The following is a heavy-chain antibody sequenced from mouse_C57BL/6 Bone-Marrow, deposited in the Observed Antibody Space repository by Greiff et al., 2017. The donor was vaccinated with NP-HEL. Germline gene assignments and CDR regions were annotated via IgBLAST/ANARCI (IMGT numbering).Heavy chain of an antibody. CDR1: GFNIKDDY. Sequence: EVKLMESGAELVRPGASVKLSCTASGFNIKDDYMHWVKQRPEQGLEWIGWIDPENGDTEYASKFQGKATITADTSSNTAYLQLSSLTSEDTAGYDCTTGTVVATGFDYWGQGTTLTVSS. CDR2: IDPENGDT. J-gene: IGHJ2*01. CDR3: TTGTVVATGFDY. V-gene: IGHV14-4*01. D-gene: IGHD1-1*01.